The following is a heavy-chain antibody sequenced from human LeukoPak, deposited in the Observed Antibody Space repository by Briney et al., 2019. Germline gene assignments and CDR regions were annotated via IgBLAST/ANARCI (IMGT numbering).Heavy chain of an antibody. Sequence: SETLSLTCTVSGGSISSYYWSWIRQPPGKGLEWIGYIYYSGSTNYNPSLKSRVTISVDTSKNQFSLKLSSVTAADTAVYYCARGYYGSGSYYSRVFDYWGQGTLVTVSS. CDR2: IYYSGST. J-gene: IGHJ4*02. CDR3: ARGYYGSGSYYSRVFDY. V-gene: IGHV4-59*01. CDR1: GGSISSYY. D-gene: IGHD3-10*01.